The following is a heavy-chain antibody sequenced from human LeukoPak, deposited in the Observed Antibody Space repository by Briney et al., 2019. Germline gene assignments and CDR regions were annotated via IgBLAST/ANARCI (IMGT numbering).Heavy chain of an antibody. J-gene: IGHJ3*02. D-gene: IGHD3-22*01. CDR1: GGSLSSYY. CDR3: ARWNYYDSSGYDAFDI. Sequence: SETLSLTCTVSGGSLSSYYWSWIRQPPGKGLEWIGYIYYSGSTNYNPSLKSRVTISVDTSKNQFSLRLSSVTAADTAVYYCARWNYYDSSGYDAFDIWGQGTMVTVSS. V-gene: IGHV4-59*01. CDR2: IYYSGST.